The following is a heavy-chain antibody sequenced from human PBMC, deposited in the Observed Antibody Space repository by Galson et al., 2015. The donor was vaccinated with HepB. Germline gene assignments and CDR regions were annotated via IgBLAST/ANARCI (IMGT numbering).Heavy chain of an antibody. CDR2: IKSKSNGGTP. V-gene: IGHV3-15*05. J-gene: IGHJ6*02. CDR1: GLTFSSAW. Sequence: SLRLSCAASGLTFSSAWMSWVRQAPGKGLEWVGHIKSKSNGGTPDYAARVKGRFTISRDDSKNTLYLQMNSLKTEDTGVYYCTTDRSPMSVVRMYGLDVWGQGTTVTVSS. CDR3: TTDRSPMSVVRMYGLDV. D-gene: IGHD2-21*01.